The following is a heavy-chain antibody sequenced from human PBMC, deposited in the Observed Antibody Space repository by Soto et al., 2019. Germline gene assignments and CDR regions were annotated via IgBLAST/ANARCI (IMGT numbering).Heavy chain of an antibody. CDR2: IIPIFGPA. D-gene: IGHD6-6*01. CDR1: GGTFSSYA. V-gene: IGHV1-69*12. CDR3: ASMAAPWYYYGMDV. Sequence: QVQLVQSGAEVKKPGSSVKVSCKASGGTFSSYAISWVRQAPGQGLEWMGGIIPIFGPASYRQKFQGRATITADESTSTASMELSSLRSEDTAVYYGASMAAPWYYYGMDVWGQGTTVTVSS. J-gene: IGHJ6*02.